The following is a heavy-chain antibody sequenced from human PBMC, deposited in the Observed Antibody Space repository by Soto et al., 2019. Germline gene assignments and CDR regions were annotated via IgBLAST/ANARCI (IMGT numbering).Heavy chain of an antibody. CDR1: GFTFSTYW. V-gene: IGHV3-74*01. CDR2: IKTDGSVT. CDR3: ARDLGGSHDY. Sequence: GGSLRLSCAASGFTFSTYWMHWVRQAPGKGLVWVSRIKTDGSVTTYADSVKGRFTISRDNAKNTLYLQMNTLRAEDTAVYYCARDLGGSHDYWGRGTLVTVSS. D-gene: IGHD3-16*01. J-gene: IGHJ4*02.